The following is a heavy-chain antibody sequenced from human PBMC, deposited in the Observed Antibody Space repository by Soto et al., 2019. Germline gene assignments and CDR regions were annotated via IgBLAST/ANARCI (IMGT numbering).Heavy chain of an antibody. D-gene: IGHD3-22*01. J-gene: IGHJ4*02. CDR2: IKQDGSEK. V-gene: IGHV3-7*05. CDR1: GFTFSSYW. Sequence: EVQLVESGGGLVQPGGSLRLSCAASGFTFSSYWMSWVRQAPGKGLEWVANIKQDGSEKYYVDSVKGRFTISRDNAKNSLYLQMNSLRAEDTAVYYCARVLEEVVITDYFDYWGQGTLVTVSS. CDR3: ARVLEEVVITDYFDY.